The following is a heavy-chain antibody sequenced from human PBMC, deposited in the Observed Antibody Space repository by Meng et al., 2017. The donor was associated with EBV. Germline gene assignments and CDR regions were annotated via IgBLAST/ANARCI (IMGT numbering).Heavy chain of an antibody. Sequence: VQLQQSGGEVKKPWSSGKVSCRTSGGTFRSDAVSWVRQAPGQGLEWMGGLIPMSGAPHYAQKFQDRVTIIADESTSTHSMELNNLRFEDTAMYYCASESGRGFTPDYWGQGTLVTVSS. J-gene: IGHJ4*02. CDR1: GGTFRSDA. D-gene: IGHD3-10*01. V-gene: IGHV1-69*01. CDR3: ASESGRGFTPDY. CDR2: LIPMSGAP.